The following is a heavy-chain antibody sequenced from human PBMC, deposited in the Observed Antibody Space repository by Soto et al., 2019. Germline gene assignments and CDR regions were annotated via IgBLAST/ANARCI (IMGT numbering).Heavy chain of an antibody. CDR1: GDSVTSATYY. Sequence: QVQLQESGPGLVKPSETLSLTCTVSGDSVTSATYYWTWIRQPPGKGLEWIGHSSNSGSTHYNPSFQSRVTISVDTSKTQFSLNLRSVTAADTAVYYCARVVWQVYYYYAMDVWGQGTTVTVSS. CDR2: SSNSGST. V-gene: IGHV4-61*01. CDR3: ARVVWQVYYYYAMDV. J-gene: IGHJ6*02. D-gene: IGHD3-16*01.